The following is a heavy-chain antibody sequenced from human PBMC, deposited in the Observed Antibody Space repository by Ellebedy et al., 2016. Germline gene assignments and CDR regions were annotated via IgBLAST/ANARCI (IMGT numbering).Heavy chain of an antibody. CDR2: INAAGDNT. J-gene: IGHJ4*02. Sequence: GGSLRLXCSASGFSFNTFFMSWVRQAPGKGLQWVSTINAAGDNTRFADSVKGRFTVSRDNSRNTVYLQMNDLRVEDTALYYCRHGHYADYWGQGTLVTVSS. D-gene: IGHD3/OR15-3a*01. CDR1: GFSFNTFF. CDR3: RHGHYADY. V-gene: IGHV3-23*01.